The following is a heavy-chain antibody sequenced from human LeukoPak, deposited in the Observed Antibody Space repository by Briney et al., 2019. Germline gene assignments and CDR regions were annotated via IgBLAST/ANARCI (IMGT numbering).Heavy chain of an antibody. J-gene: IGHJ4*02. CDR3: ARDHWNDFWSGYYTHRSGQFDY. CDR1: GFTFSSYS. V-gene: IGHV3-21*01. CDR2: ISSSSSYI. D-gene: IGHD3-3*01. Sequence: GGSLRLPCAASGFTFSSYSMNWVRQAPGKGLEWVSSISSSSSYIYYADSVKGRFAISRDNAKNSLYLQMNSLRAEDTAVYYCARDHWNDFWSGYYTHRSGQFDYWGQGTLVTVSS.